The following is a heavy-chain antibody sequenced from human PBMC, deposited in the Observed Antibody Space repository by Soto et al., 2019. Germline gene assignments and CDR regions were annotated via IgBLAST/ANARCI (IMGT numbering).Heavy chain of an antibody. CDR2: INPNSGGT. D-gene: IGHD2-8*01. V-gene: IGHV1-2*02. CDR1: GYTFTGYY. CDR3: ARDHCTNGVCPMDV. Sequence: ASVKVSCKASGYTFTGYYMHWVRQAPGQGLEWMGWINPNSGGTNYAQKFQGRVTMTRDTSISTAYMELSRLRSDDTAVYYCARDHCTNGVCPMDVWGQATTVTVSS. J-gene: IGHJ6*02.